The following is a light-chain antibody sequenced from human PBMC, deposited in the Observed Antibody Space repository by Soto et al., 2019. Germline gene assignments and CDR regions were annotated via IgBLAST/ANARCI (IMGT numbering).Light chain of an antibody. Sequence: DIQMTQSPSTLSASVGDRVTITCRASQSVSSWLAWYQQKPGKAPKLLIYDASSLESGVSLRFSGSGSGTEFTLTISSLQPDDFATYYCQQYNSYSRTFGQGTKVDIK. CDR3: QQYNSYSRT. J-gene: IGKJ1*01. CDR1: QSVSSW. V-gene: IGKV1-5*01. CDR2: DAS.